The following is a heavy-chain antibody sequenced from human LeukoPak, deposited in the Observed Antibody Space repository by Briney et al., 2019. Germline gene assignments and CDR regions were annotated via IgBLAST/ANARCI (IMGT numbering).Heavy chain of an antibody. V-gene: IGHV3-23*01. CDR3: AKGGGYTFGYLHS. J-gene: IGHJ4*02. CDR2: TSGSGGST. CDR1: GFTFSSYA. Sequence: GGSLRLSCAASGFTFSSYAMSWVRQAPGKGLGWVAVTSGSGGSTSYADSVKGRFTFSRDNSKNTLYLQMNSLRAEDTAIYYCAKGGGYTFGYLHSWGQGALVTVSS. D-gene: IGHD5-18*01.